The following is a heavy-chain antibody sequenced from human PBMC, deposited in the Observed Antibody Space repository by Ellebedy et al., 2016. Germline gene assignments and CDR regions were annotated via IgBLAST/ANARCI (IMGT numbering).Heavy chain of an antibody. J-gene: IGHJ6*03. CDR1: GYTFTSYD. CDR2: MNPNSGNT. CDR3: ARGLKRGGSGSYYKRPSYYYYYMDV. Sequence: ASVKVSCKASGYTFTSYDINWVRQATGQGLEWMGWMNPNSGNTGYAQKFQGRVTMTRNTSISTAYMELSSLRSEDTAVYYCARGLKRGGSGSYYKRPSYYYYYMDVWGKGTTVTVSS. D-gene: IGHD3-10*01. V-gene: IGHV1-8*01.